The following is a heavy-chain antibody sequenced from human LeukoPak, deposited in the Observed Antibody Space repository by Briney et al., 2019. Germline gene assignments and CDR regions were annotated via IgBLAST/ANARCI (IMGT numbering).Heavy chain of an antibody. CDR3: ARGSAYYYDTSGPRFYYDY. CDR2: ISHSGST. J-gene: IGHJ4*02. V-gene: IGHV4-34*01. CDR1: GGSFSGYY. D-gene: IGHD3-22*01. Sequence: SETLSLTCAVYGGSFSGYYWSWIRQPPGKGLKWIGSISHSGSTYYNPSLKSRVTISVDTSKNQFSLHLTSVTAADTAVYYCARGSAYYYDTSGPRFYYDYWGQGILVAISS.